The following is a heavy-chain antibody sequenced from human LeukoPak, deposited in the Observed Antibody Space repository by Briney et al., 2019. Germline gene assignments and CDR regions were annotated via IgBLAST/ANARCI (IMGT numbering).Heavy chain of an antibody. D-gene: IGHD1-26*01. CDR2: ISAYNGNT. CDR3: ARDNSGSYYRLDYYYYYMDV. Sequence: ASVKVSCKASGYTFTSYGISWVRQAPGQGLEWMGWISAYNGNTNYAQKLQDRVTMTTDTSTSTAYMELRSLRSDDTAVYYCARDNSGSYYRLDYYYYYMDVWGKGTTVTVSS. CDR1: GYTFTSYG. J-gene: IGHJ6*03. V-gene: IGHV1-18*01.